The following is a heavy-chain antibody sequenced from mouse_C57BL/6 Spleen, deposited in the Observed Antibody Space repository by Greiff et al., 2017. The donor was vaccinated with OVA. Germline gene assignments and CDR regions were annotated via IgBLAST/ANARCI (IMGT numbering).Heavy chain of an antibody. CDR3: ANDGYYPPGFAY. V-gene: IGHV1-80*01. J-gene: IGHJ3*01. CDR1: GYAFSSYW. D-gene: IGHD2-3*01. Sequence: QVQLKESGAELVKPGASVKISCKASGYAFSSYWMNWVKQRPGKGLEWIGQIYPGDGDTNYNGKFKGKATLTADKSSSTAYMQLSSLTSEDSAVYFCANDGYYPPGFAYWGQGTLVTVSA. CDR2: IYPGDGDT.